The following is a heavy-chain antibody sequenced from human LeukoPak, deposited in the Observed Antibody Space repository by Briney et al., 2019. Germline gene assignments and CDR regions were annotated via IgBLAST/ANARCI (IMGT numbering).Heavy chain of an antibody. V-gene: IGHV3-72*01. Sequence: PGGSLRLSCAASGFTFSDHYMDWVRQAPGKGLEWVGRTRNKVNSYTTEYAASVKGRFTISRDDSKNSLYLQMNSLKTEDTAVYYCAKVEVDYYFDYWGQGTLVTVSS. CDR1: GFTFSDHY. D-gene: IGHD3-3*01. CDR2: TRNKVNSYTT. CDR3: AKVEVDYYFDY. J-gene: IGHJ4*02.